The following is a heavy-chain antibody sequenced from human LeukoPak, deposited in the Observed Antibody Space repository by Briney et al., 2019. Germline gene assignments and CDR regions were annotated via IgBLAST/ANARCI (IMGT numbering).Heavy chain of an antibody. Sequence: SVKVSCKASGGTFSSYAISWVRQAPGQGLEWMGGIIPIFGSANYAQRFQGRVTITADESTSTAYMELSSLRSEDTAVYYCARAGSGGYSSSLRLAPFDYWGQGTLVTVSS. CDR3: ARAGSGGYSSSLRLAPFDY. CDR2: IIPIFGSA. V-gene: IGHV1-69*01. D-gene: IGHD6-6*01. J-gene: IGHJ4*02. CDR1: GGTFSSYA.